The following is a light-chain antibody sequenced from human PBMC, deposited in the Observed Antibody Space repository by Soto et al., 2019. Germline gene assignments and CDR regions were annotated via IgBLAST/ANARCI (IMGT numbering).Light chain of an antibody. CDR3: LQVDSFPLT. Sequence: DIQMTQSPSSVSASVGDRVTITCRASQDIATWLLWFQQKPGRAPRVLISAASSLQSGVPSRFSGSGSGTEFTLTISSLQPEDFATYYCLQVDSFPLTFGGGTKVDIK. CDR1: QDIATW. V-gene: IGKV1-12*01. CDR2: AAS. J-gene: IGKJ4*01.